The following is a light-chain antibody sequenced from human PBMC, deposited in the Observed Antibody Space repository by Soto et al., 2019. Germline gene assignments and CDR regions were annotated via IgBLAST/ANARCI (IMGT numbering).Light chain of an antibody. V-gene: IGKV3-20*01. J-gene: IGKJ4*01. CDR1: QSISSSY. Sequence: ENVLTQSPGTLSLSPGERATLSCRASQSISSSYLAWYQQKPGQPPRLLIYGASNRATGIPDRFSGSGSGTEFTLTISRLEPEDSAVYYCQQYSGSPPLTFGGGTKVEIK. CDR2: GAS. CDR3: QQYSGSPPLT.